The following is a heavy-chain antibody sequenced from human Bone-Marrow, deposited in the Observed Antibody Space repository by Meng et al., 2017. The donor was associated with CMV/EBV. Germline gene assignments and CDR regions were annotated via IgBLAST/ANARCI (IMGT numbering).Heavy chain of an antibody. D-gene: IGHD2/OR15-2a*01. V-gene: IGHV3-21*01. J-gene: IGHJ4*02. CDR2: ISSTSANI. Sequence: LTCAASGFSPSSYSINWSRQAPGKGLEWVSCISSTSANIYYTDSVKGRFTITRDNAKNSVYLQMNSRRAEATAMYYCARGRRGPVITTSVRWGQGQLVNVSS. CDR3: ARGRRGPVITTSVR. CDR1: GFSPSSYS.